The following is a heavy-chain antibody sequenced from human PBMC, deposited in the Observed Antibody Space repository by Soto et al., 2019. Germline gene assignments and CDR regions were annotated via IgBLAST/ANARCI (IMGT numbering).Heavy chain of an antibody. CDR3: ALGYYYGSGSYYDSYGMDV. CDR2: IFSNDEK. V-gene: IGHV2-26*01. J-gene: IGHJ6*02. CDR1: GFSLSNARMG. Sequence: QFTLKESGPVLVKPTQTLTLTCTDSGFSLSNARMGVIWIRQPPGKALEGLAHIFSNDEKSYMTSLKIRLTISEVTSKRHVVLTMNNMGPVYTATYYCALGYYYGSGSYYDSYGMDVWGQGTTVTVSS. D-gene: IGHD3-10*01.